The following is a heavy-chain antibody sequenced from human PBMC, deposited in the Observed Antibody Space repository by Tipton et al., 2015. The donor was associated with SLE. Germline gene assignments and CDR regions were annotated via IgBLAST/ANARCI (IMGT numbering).Heavy chain of an antibody. CDR3: ARDVEQQLAPGAFDI. D-gene: IGHD6-13*01. CDR2: IYYSGST. V-gene: IGHV4-59*01. J-gene: IGHJ3*02. CDR1: GGSISSYY. Sequence: TLSLTCTVSGGSISSYYWTWIRQPPGKGLECIGYIYYSGSTNYNPSLKSRVTISVDTSKNQFSLKLSSVTAADTAVYYCARDVEQQLAPGAFDIWGQGTMVTVSS.